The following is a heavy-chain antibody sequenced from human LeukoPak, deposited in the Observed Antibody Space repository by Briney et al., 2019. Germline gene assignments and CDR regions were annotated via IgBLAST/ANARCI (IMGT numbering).Heavy chain of an antibody. CDR1: GYTFAAHY. Sequence: ASVTVSCKASGYTFAAHYMHWVRQAPGQGLEWMGWIIPNSGGTNYAQRFQGRVTMTRDTSISTAYMELISLRSDDTAVYYCARDRALAGTGGYWFDPWGQGTLVTVSS. V-gene: IGHV1-2*02. D-gene: IGHD6-19*01. CDR3: ARDRALAGTGGYWFDP. J-gene: IGHJ5*02. CDR2: IIPNSGGT.